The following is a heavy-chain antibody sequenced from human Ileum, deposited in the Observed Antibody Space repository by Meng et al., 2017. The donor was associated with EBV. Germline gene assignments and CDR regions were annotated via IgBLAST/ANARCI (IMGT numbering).Heavy chain of an antibody. CDR3: ARVRVIPADIGFDY. Sequence: QAGLHESVPGLVKPAGTKSLTCAVSVGSISSSDWWSWVRQPPGKGLEWIGEIYRGGGTNYNASLKSRVTISVDTSKNPFSLKLNSVTAADTAVYYCARVRVIPADIGFDYWGQGTLVTVSS. CDR1: VGSISSSDW. V-gene: IGHV4-4*02. J-gene: IGHJ4*02. CDR2: IYRGGGT. D-gene: IGHD2-2*02.